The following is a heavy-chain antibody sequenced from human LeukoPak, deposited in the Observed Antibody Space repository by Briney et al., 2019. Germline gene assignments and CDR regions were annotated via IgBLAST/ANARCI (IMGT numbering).Heavy chain of an antibody. CDR1: GGSFSGYY. CDR2: IYYSGST. CDR3: ARGLYCSSTSCYGAFDI. J-gene: IGHJ3*02. V-gene: IGHV4-59*01. D-gene: IGHD2-2*01. Sequence: SETLSLTCAVYGGSFSGYYWSWIRQPPGKGLEWIGYIYYSGSTNYNPSLKSRVTISVDTSKNQFSLKLSSVTAADTAVYYCARGLYCSSTSCYGAFDIWGQGTMVTVSS.